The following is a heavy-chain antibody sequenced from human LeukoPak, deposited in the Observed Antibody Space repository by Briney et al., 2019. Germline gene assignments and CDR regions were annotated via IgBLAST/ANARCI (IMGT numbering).Heavy chain of an antibody. CDR3: ARQESGYHGGSFDH. J-gene: IGHJ4*02. D-gene: IGHD3-3*01. V-gene: IGHV3-7*01. CDR1: GFPFTTCW. Sequence: HPGGSLRLSCAASGFPFTTCWMSWVRLAPGKRLEWVANIKQDGSEKYYVDSVKGRFTISRDNAKNSLYLQMNSLRAEDTAVYYCARQESGYHGGSFDHWGQGTLVTVSS. CDR2: IKQDGSEK.